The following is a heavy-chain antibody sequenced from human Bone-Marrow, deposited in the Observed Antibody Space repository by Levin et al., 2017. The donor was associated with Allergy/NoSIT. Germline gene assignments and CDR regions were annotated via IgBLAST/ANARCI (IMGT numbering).Heavy chain of an antibody. CDR2: IYYSGNT. J-gene: IGHJ2*01. Sequence: SSETLSLTCTVSGGSISSSSYYWGWIRQPPGKGLEWIGSIYYSGNTYYNPSLKSRVTMSVDTSKNQFSLKLTSVTASDTAVYYCARVSGGPRWPDRWGRGSLVIVSS. CDR1: GGSISSSSYY. CDR3: ARVSGGPRWPDR. D-gene: IGHD4-23*01. V-gene: IGHV4-39*01.